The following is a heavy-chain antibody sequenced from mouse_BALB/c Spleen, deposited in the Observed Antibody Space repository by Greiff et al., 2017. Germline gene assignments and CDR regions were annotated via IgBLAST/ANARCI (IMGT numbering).Heavy chain of an antibody. CDR2: IRNKANGYTT. CDR3: ARDPSYGNYFDY. Sequence: EVKLMESGGGLVQPGGSLRLSCATSGFTFTDYYMSWVRQPPGKALEWLGFIRNKANGYTTEYSASVKGRFTISRDNSQSILYLQMNTLRAEDSATYYCARDPSYGNYFDYWGQGTTLTVSS. CDR1: GFTFTDYY. V-gene: IGHV7-3*02. D-gene: IGHD2-10*01. J-gene: IGHJ2*01.